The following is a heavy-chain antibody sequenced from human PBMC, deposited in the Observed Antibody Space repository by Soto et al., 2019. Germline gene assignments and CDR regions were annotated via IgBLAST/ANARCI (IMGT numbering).Heavy chain of an antibody. D-gene: IGHD3-22*01. Sequence: ASVNVSCKASGYTFTSHATNWVRQATGQGLEWMGWMNPNIGNTGYAQKFQDRVTITRNTSISTAYVELSSLRSEDTAVYYCASGFAPDNSGCFSWVVDYWGQGTIVNVSS. V-gene: IGHV1-8*01. CDR3: ASGFAPDNSGCFSWVVDY. CDR2: MNPNIGNT. CDR1: GYTFTSHA. J-gene: IGHJ4*02.